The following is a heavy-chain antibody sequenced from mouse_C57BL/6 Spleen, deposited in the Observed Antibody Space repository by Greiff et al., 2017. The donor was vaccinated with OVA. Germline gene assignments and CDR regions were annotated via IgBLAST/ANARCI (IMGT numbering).Heavy chain of an antibody. V-gene: IGHV3-6*01. Sequence: DVKLQESGPGLVKPSQSLSLTCSVTGYSITSGYYWNWIRQFPGNKLEWMGYISYDGSNNYNPSLKNRISITRDTSKNQFFLKLNSVTTEDTATYYCAREGSNYGPFAYWGQGTLVTVSA. CDR1: GYSITSGYY. CDR2: ISYDGSN. J-gene: IGHJ3*01. CDR3: AREGSNYGPFAY. D-gene: IGHD2-5*01.